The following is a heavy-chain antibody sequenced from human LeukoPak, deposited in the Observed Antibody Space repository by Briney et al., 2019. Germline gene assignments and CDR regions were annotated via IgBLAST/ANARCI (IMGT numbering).Heavy chain of an antibody. D-gene: IGHD2-2*01. CDR3: ARDRSRFYY. Sequence: QTWGSLRLSCAASGFTFNNSWMHWVRQAPGKGPEWVANIKEDGNEKYYVDSVKGRFTISRDNAKKLLYLQMNSLRAEDTAVYYCARDRSRFYYWGQGTLVTVSS. J-gene: IGHJ4*02. CDR1: GFTFNNSW. CDR2: IKEDGNEK. V-gene: IGHV3-7*01.